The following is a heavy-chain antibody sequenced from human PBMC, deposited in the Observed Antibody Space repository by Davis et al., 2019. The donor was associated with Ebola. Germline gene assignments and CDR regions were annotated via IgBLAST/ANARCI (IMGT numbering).Heavy chain of an antibody. Sequence: AASVKVSCKASGGTFSTYDINWVRQAPGQGLEWMGRIIPMVGTATYAQKFQGRVTITADKSTSTAYMEMSGLRSEDTAVYYCARDRGDIVAVVAAANYFDYWGQGILVTVSS. D-gene: IGHD2-15*01. CDR1: GGTFSTYD. CDR3: ARDRGDIVAVVAAANYFDY. CDR2: IIPMVGTA. J-gene: IGHJ4*02. V-gene: IGHV1-69*04.